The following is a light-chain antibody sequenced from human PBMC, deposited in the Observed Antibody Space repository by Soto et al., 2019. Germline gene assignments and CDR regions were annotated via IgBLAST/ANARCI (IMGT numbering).Light chain of an antibody. Sequence: QSALTQPASVSGSPGQSITISCTGTSSDVGAYNYVSWYQQHPGKVPKLMIYDVSDRPSGVSNRFSGSKSGNTASLTISGLQGEDEADDYCSSFLRSNSYVFGTGTKVTVL. J-gene: IGLJ1*01. V-gene: IGLV2-14*03. CDR3: SSFLRSNSYV. CDR2: DVS. CDR1: SSDVGAYNY.